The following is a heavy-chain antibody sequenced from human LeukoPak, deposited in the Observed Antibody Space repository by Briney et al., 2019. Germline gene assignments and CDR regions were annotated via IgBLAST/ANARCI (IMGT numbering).Heavy chain of an antibody. V-gene: IGHV4-59*01. Sequence: SETLSLTCTVSGGSFTSFYWSWLRQPPGKGPEWIGYIFYSGSTNFNPPLKSRVTISVDTSKNQFSLKLSSVTAADTAVYYCARADYDYIWGSFGYFDFWGQGTLVTVSS. CDR3: ARADYDYIWGSFGYFDF. J-gene: IGHJ4*02. CDR2: IFYSGST. D-gene: IGHD3-16*01. CDR1: GGSFTSFY.